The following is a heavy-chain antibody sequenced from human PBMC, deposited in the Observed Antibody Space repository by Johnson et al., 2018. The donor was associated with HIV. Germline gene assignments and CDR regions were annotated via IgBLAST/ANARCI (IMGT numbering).Heavy chain of an antibody. CDR3: ARDLGLPENAFDL. Sequence: QVQLVESGGGLVQPGGSLRLSCAASGFTFSSYGMHWVRQAPGKGLEWVAVISYDGSDKYYADSVKGRFTISRDNSKNTLFLQMNSLRAEDTAVYYCARDLGLPENAFDLWGRGTMVTVS. V-gene: IGHV3-30*03. D-gene: IGHD4-11*01. CDR2: ISYDGSDK. J-gene: IGHJ3*01. CDR1: GFTFSSYG.